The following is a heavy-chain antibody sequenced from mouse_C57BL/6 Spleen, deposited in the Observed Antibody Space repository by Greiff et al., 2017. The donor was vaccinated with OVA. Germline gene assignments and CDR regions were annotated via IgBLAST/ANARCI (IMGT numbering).Heavy chain of an antibody. CDR3: ARGGYGNQFAY. V-gene: IGHV3-1*01. J-gene: IGHJ3*01. CDR1: GYSITSGYD. Sequence: DVKLVESGPGMVKPSQSLSLTCTVTGYSITSGYDWHWIRHFPGNKLEWMGYISYSGSTNYNPSLKSRISITHDTSKNHFFLKLNSVTTEDTATYYCARGGYGNQFAYWGQGTLVTVSA. CDR2: ISYSGST. D-gene: IGHD2-1*01.